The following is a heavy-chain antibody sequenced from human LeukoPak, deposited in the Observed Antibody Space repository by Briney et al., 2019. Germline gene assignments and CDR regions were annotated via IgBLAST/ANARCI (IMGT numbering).Heavy chain of an antibody. V-gene: IGHV1-46*01. D-gene: IGHD2-15*01. Sequence: ASVKVSCKASGYTFTSYYMHWVRQAPGQGLEWMGIINPSGGSTSYAQKFQGRVTMTGDTSTSTVYMELSSLRSEDTAVYYCVRDRRAALDYWGQGTLVTVSS. J-gene: IGHJ4*02. CDR3: VRDRRAALDY. CDR1: GYTFTSYY. CDR2: INPSGGST.